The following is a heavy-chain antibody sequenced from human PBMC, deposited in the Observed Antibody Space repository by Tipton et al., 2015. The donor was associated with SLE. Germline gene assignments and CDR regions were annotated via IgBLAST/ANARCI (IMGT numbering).Heavy chain of an antibody. V-gene: IGHV4-59*04. J-gene: IGHJ4*02. CDR2: IYYTGST. D-gene: IGHD2-21*01. Sequence: TLSLTCTVSGASISDYYWSWIRQPAGKGLEWIGNIYYTGSTYYNPSLRSRVTISIDTSKSHFSLKLTSVTATDTAVYYCVRQRLRSDYWGQGNLVTVSS. CDR3: VRQRLRSDY. CDR1: GASISDYY.